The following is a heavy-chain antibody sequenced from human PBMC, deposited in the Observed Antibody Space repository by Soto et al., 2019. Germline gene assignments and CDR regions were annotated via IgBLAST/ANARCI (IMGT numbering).Heavy chain of an antibody. CDR3: AIRTGQLAIISEFDGDWFFEV. J-gene: IGHJ2*01. V-gene: IGHV1-2*02. CDR2: INPDSGGT. D-gene: IGHD2-2*01. CDR1: GYTFTDYY. Sequence: ASVKFSCTASGYTFTDYYIHWVRQAPGQGLEWVGWINPDSGGTNLAQRFQGRVTMTSDTSINTAYMELSSLRSDDTAVYYCAIRTGQLAIISEFDGDWFFEVWGRGTLVTVSS.